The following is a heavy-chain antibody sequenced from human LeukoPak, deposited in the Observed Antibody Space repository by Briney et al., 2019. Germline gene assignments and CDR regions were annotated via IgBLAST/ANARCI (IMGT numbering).Heavy chain of an antibody. CDR1: GGSISGYY. Sequence: SETLSLTCTVSGGSISGYYWSWIRQPAGKGLEWIGRIYASGSTNYNPSLKSRVTMSVDTSKNQFSLKLSSVTAADTAVYYCARDATYYDFWSGYSPKWFDPWGQGTLVTVSS. D-gene: IGHD3-3*01. CDR2: IYASGST. V-gene: IGHV4-4*07. CDR3: ARDATYYDFWSGYSPKWFDP. J-gene: IGHJ5*02.